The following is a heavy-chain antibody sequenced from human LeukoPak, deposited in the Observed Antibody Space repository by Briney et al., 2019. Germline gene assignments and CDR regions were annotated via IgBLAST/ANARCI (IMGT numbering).Heavy chain of an antibody. J-gene: IGHJ4*02. CDR3: AKRGVVIRVILVGFHKEAYYFDS. D-gene: IGHD3-22*01. Sequence: GGSLRLSCAVSGLSLSNYGMSWVRQAPGKGLEWVAGISGSGGSTNYADSVKGRFTISRDNPKNTLYLQMNRLRAEDTAVYFCAKRGVVIRVILVGFHKEAYYFDSWGQGALVTVSS. CDR1: GLSLSNYG. V-gene: IGHV3-23*01. CDR2: ISGSGGST.